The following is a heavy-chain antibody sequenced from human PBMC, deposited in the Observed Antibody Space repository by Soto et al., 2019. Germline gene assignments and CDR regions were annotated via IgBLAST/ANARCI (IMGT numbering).Heavy chain of an antibody. CDR1: GLTLSTSS. V-gene: IGHV3-21*05. CDR3: ARGVYYFDY. CDR2: IRRRTSDT. Sequence: PGGSLRLSCAASGLTLSTSSMNWVRQAPGKGLEWVSYIRRRTSDTSYADSVKGRFTISRDNAKNSLYLQMNSLRAEDTAVYYCARGVYYFDYWGQGTLVTVSS. J-gene: IGHJ4*02.